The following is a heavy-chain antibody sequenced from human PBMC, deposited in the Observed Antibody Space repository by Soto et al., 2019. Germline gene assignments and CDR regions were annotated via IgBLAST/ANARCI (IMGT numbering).Heavy chain of an antibody. CDR3: TRGKWFPRGYGMDV. D-gene: IGHD3-22*01. J-gene: IGHJ6*02. CDR1: GDSVPSDY. Sequence: QVQLQEAGPGRVKPWETLSLTCTVSGDSVPSDYWSWIRQPPGKRLEYIGFIYLGGSANYNPSLESRVTISPDKSKNQLSLRLTSVTAADTAVYYCTRGKWFPRGYGMDVWGRGTTVTVS. CDR2: IYLGGSA. V-gene: IGHV4-59*02.